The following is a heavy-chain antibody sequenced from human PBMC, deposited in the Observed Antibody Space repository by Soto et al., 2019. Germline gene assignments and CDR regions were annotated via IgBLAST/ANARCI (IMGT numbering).Heavy chain of an antibody. V-gene: IGHV3-21*01. CDR2: ISSSSSYI. J-gene: IGHJ3*02. Sequence: GGSLRISCAASGFTFSSYSMNWVRQAPGKGLEWVSSISSSSSYIYYADSVKGRFTISRDNAKNSLYLQMNSLRAEDTAVYYCAVIAVAGSYDAFDIWGQGTMVTVSS. CDR3: AVIAVAGSYDAFDI. D-gene: IGHD6-19*01. CDR1: GFTFSSYS.